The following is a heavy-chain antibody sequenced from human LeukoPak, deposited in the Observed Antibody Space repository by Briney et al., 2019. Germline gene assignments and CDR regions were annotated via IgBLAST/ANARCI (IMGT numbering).Heavy chain of an antibody. J-gene: IGHJ4*02. CDR1: GYTFTSYG. V-gene: IGHV1-18*01. D-gene: IGHD6-6*01. CDR3: ARDFVGDSSSGY. Sequence: ASVKVSCKASGYTFTSYGISCVRQAPGQGLEWMGWISAYNGNTNYAQKLQGRVTMTTDTSTSTAYMELKSLRSDDTAVYYCARDFVGDSSSGYWGQGTLVTVSS. CDR2: ISAYNGNT.